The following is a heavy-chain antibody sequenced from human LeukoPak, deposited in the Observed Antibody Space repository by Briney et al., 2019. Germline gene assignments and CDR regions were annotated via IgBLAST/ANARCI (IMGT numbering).Heavy chain of an antibody. Sequence: GGSLRLSGAASGFTFSSYAMSWVRQAPGKGLEWVSAISASGGSKYYADSVRGRFTISRDKSKNTLYLQMNSLRAEDTAVYYCAKDFISQLIPKGSDYWGQGTLVTVSS. V-gene: IGHV3-23*01. CDR2: ISASGGSK. CDR1: GFTFSSYA. D-gene: IGHD6-13*01. J-gene: IGHJ4*02. CDR3: AKDFISQLIPKGSDY.